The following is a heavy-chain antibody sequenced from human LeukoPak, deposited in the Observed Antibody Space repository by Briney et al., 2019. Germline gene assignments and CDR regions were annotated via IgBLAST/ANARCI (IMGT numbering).Heavy chain of an antibody. D-gene: IGHD2-8*02. CDR2: ISSSSSYI. V-gene: IGHV3-21*01. J-gene: IGHJ4*02. CDR1: GFTFSSYS. Sequence: GGSLRLSCAASGFTFSSYSMNWVRQAPGKGLEWVSSISSSSSYIYYAESVKGRFTISRDNAKNSLYLQMNSLRAEDTAVYYCARCTGGICVFDYWGQGTLVTVSS. CDR3: ARCTGGICVFDY.